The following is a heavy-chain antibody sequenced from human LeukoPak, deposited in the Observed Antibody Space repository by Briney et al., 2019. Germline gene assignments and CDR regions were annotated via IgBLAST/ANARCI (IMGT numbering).Heavy chain of an antibody. V-gene: IGHV7-4-1*02. J-gene: IGHJ3*02. CDR3: ARNGDYDSLDAFDI. CDR1: GYTFTSYA. Sequence: ASVKVSCKASGYTFTSYAMNWVRQAPGQGLEWMGWINTNTGNPTYAQGFTGRFVFSLDTSVSPAYLQISSLKAEDTAVYYCARNGDYDSLDAFDIWGQGTMVTVSS. CDR2: INTNTGNP. D-gene: IGHD3-3*01.